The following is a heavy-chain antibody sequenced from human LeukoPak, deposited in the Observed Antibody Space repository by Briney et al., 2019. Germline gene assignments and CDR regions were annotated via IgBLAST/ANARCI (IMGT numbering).Heavy chain of an antibody. CDR2: ISYDGSNK. Sequence: PGGSLRLSCAASGFTFSSYGMHWVRQAPGKGLEWVAVISYDGSNKYYADSVKGRFTISRDNSKNTLYLQMNSLRAEDTAVYYCAREGSSSWHFDYWGQGTLVTVSS. J-gene: IGHJ4*02. D-gene: IGHD6-13*01. CDR1: GFTFSSYG. V-gene: IGHV3-30*19. CDR3: AREGSSSWHFDY.